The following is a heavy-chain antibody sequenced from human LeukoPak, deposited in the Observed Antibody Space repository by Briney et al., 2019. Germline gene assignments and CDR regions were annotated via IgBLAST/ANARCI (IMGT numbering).Heavy chain of an antibody. CDR3: ARTVEGHFDF. J-gene: IGHJ4*02. CDR1: AFTFKTYT. CDR2: ISTAGNLI. D-gene: IGHD5-24*01. V-gene: IGHV3-21*01. Sequence: GGXLRLSCVASAFTFKTYTLNWVRQTLGKGLEWVSYISTAGNLINYADSVRGRFTISRDNAKNSLYLYMSSLTPEDTAVYYCARTVEGHFDFRGQGTLVTVSS.